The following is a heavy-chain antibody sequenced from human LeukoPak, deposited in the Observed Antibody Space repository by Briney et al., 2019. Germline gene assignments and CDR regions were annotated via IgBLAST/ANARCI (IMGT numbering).Heavy chain of an antibody. D-gene: IGHD6-19*01. Sequence: GASVKVSCKASGYTFTGYYMHWVRQAPGQGLEWMGWINPNSGGTNYAQKFQGRVTMTRDTSISTAYMELSRLRSDDTAVYYCARGPSIAVAGKGLDYYYYYMDVWGKGTTVTVSS. CDR1: GYTFTGYY. J-gene: IGHJ6*03. CDR2: INPNSGGT. V-gene: IGHV1-2*02. CDR3: ARGPSIAVAGKGLDYYYYYMDV.